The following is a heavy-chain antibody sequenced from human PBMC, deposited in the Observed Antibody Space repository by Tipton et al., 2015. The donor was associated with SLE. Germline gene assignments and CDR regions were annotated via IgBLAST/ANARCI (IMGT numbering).Heavy chain of an antibody. V-gene: IGHV3-9*01. Sequence: SLRLSCGASGFSFDDYAMHWVRQAPGKGLEWVARISWNSDNIDYADSVKGRFTISRDNAKNSLYLQLNSLRAEGTALYYCAKDSRGLGDDALDMWGQGTMVTVSS. CDR1: GFSFDDYA. J-gene: IGHJ3*02. CDR3: AKDSRGLGDDALDM. CDR2: ISWNSDNI. D-gene: IGHD1-26*01.